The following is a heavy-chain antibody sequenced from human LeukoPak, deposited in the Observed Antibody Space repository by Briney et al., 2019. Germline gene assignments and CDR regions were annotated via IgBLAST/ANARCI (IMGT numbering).Heavy chain of an antibody. Sequence: SETLSLTCAVYGGSFSGYYWSWIRQPPGKGLEWIGEINHSGSTNYNPSLKSRVTISVDTSKNQFSLKLSSVTAADTAVYYCARDPSNSGWYGEAIDYFDYWGQGTLVTVSS. CDR1: GGSFSGYY. V-gene: IGHV4-34*01. CDR3: ARDPSNSGWYGEAIDYFDY. CDR2: INHSGST. J-gene: IGHJ4*02. D-gene: IGHD6-19*01.